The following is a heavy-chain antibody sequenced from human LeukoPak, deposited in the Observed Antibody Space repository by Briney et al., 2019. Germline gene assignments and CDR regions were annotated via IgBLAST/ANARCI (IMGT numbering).Heavy chain of an antibody. Sequence: SETLSLTCTVSGGSISSSSYYWGWIRQPPGKGLERIGSIYYSGSTYYNPSLKSRVTISVDTSKNQFSLKLSSVTAADTAVYYCASYSSSWPIKRDAFDIWGQGTMVTVSS. V-gene: IGHV4-39*01. CDR3: ASYSSSWPIKRDAFDI. CDR2: IYYSGST. J-gene: IGHJ3*02. D-gene: IGHD6-13*01. CDR1: GGSISSSSYY.